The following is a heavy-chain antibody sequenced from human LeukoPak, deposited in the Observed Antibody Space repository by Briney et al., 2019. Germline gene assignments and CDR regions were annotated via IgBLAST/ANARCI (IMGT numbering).Heavy chain of an antibody. CDR3: ARGRKLHPTMGTYYFDY. CDR1: RGSIRGYY. J-gene: IGHJ4*02. D-gene: IGHD7-27*01. V-gene: IGHV4-34*01. Sequence: SETLSLTCAVSRGSIRGYYWNWLRQSPEKGLEWIGDVNHGGSTNYSPSLKSRVTISLDTSNNHFSLNVSSVTAADTAVYYCARGRKLHPTMGTYYFDYWGQGALVTVSS. CDR2: VNHGGST.